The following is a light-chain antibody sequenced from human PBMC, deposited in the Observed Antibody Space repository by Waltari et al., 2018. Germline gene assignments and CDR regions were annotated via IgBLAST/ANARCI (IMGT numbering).Light chain of an antibody. V-gene: IGKV4-1*01. CDR3: QQRSNWPFT. CDR1: QSVLYSPNSKNY. Sequence: DIVMTQSPDSLAVSLGERATINCKSSQSVLYSPNSKNYLAWYQQKPGQPPKLLIYWASTRESGVPDRFSGSGSGTDFTLTISSLEPEDFAVYYCQQRSNWPFTFGPGTKVDIK. J-gene: IGKJ3*01. CDR2: WAS.